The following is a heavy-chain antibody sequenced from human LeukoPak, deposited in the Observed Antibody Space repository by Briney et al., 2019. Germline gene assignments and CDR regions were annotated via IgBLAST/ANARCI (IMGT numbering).Heavy chain of an antibody. CDR2: IYYSGTA. J-gene: IGHJ4*02. D-gene: IGHD3-10*01. CDR3: ARGGVAAKYYFDS. CDR1: GDSISPLY. Sequence: SETLSLTCTVSGDSISPLYWSWIRQPPGKGLEFIGYIYYSGTANYNPSIKCRVTLSFATYKNQFSLKLSSVTAADTAVYYCARGGVAAKYYFDSWGQGTLVTVSS. V-gene: IGHV4-59*11.